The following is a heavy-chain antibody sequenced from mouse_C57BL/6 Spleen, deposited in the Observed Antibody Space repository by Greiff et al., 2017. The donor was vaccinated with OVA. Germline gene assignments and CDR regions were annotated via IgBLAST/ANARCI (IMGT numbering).Heavy chain of an antibody. V-gene: IGHV1-54*01. CDR2: INPGSGGT. CDR3: ARGLYYYGSSPYYAMDY. CDR1: GYAFTNYL. D-gene: IGHD1-1*01. Sequence: QVQLQQSGAELVRPGTSVKVSCKASGYAFTNYLIEWVKQRPGQGLEWIGVINPGSGGTNYNEKFKGKATLTADKSSSTAYMQLSSLTSEDSAVYFCARGLYYYGSSPYYAMDYWGQGTSVTVSS. J-gene: IGHJ4*01.